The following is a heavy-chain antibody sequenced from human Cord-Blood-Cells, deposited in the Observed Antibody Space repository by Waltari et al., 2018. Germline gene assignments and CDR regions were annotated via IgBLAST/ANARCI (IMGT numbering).Heavy chain of an antibody. J-gene: IGHJ1*01. V-gene: IGHV4-34*01. D-gene: IGHD3-22*01. Sequence: QVQLQQWGAGLLKPSETLSLTCAVYGGSCSGYYWSWIRPPPGKGLEWIGEINHSGSTNYNPSLKSRVTISVDTSKNQFSLKMSSVTAADTAVYYCASITHYYDSSGYYEYFQHWGQGTLVTVSS. CDR2: INHSGST. CDR1: GGSCSGYY. CDR3: ASITHYYDSSGYYEYFQH.